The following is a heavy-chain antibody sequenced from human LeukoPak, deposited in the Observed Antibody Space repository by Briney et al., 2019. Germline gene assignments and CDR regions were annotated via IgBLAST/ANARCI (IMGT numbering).Heavy chain of an antibody. CDR1: GFTFNSYA. J-gene: IGHJ4*02. CDR2: ITSNGGTT. V-gene: IGHV3-64*04. CDR3: AGEGSGWHDNY. Sequence: GGSLRLSCSASGFTFNSYAMHWVRQAPGKGLEYVSSITSNGGTTYYADSVKGRFTISRDNAKNSLYLQMNSLRDEDTAVYYCAGEGSGWHDNYWGQGTLVTVSS. D-gene: IGHD6-19*01.